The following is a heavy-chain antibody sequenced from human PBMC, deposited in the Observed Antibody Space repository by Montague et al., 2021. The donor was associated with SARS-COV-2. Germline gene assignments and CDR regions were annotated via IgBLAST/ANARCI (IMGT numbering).Heavy chain of an antibody. V-gene: IGHV4-59*13. CDR3: ARDFDY. CDR1: GFTFSDYY. J-gene: IGHJ4*02. CDR2: MYYSGST. Sequence: LRPSCAASGFTFSDYYMSWIRQPPGKGLEWIGYMYYSGSTNYNPSLKSRVTLSVDTSKNQFSLKLSSVTAADTAVYYCARDFDYWGQGTLVTVSS.